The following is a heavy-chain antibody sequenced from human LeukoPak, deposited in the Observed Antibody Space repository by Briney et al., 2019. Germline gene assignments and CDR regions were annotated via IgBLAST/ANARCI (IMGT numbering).Heavy chain of an antibody. Sequence: PGGSLRLSCAASGFTFSSYAMHWVRQAPGKGLEWVAVISYDGSNKYYADSVKGRFTISRDNSKNTLYLQMNSLRAEDTAVYYCARVNYGDYGTGWYFDLWGRGTLVTVSS. D-gene: IGHD4-17*01. CDR2: ISYDGSNK. CDR3: ARVNYGDYGTGWYFDL. V-gene: IGHV3-30-3*01. J-gene: IGHJ2*01. CDR1: GFTFSSYA.